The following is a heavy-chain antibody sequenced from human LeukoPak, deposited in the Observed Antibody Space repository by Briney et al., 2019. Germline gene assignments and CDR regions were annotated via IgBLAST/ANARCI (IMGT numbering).Heavy chain of an antibody. D-gene: IGHD3-10*01. J-gene: IGHJ5*02. CDR1: GFTFSSYW. CDR2: IKQGGSEK. CDR3: ARDMSRGNWFDP. V-gene: IGHV3-7*01. Sequence: PGGPLRLSCAASGFTFSSYWMSWVRQAPGKGLEWVANIKQGGSEKYYVDSVKGRFTISRDNAKNSLYLQMNSLRAEDTAVYYCARDMSRGNWFDPWGQGTLVTVSS.